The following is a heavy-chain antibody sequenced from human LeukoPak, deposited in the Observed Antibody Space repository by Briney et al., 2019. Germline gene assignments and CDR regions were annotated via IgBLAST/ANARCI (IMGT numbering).Heavy chain of an antibody. D-gene: IGHD3-10*01. V-gene: IGHV1-18*01. CDR3: ARDDLGPRRMITMVRGVSPPGY. J-gene: IGHJ4*02. CDR1: GFTFTSYG. Sequence: EASLKLSCTASGFTFTSYGMSWVRQAPGQGLEWMGRISAYDGNTNYAQKLQGRVTMTTDTSTSTAYLELRSLGSDGTAVYYCARDDLGPRRMITMVRGVSPPGYWGQGTLVTVSS. CDR2: ISAYDGNT.